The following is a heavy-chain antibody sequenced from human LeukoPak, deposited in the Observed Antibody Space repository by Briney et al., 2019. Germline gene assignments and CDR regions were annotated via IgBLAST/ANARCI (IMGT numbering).Heavy chain of an antibody. CDR2: IFSNGGTT. Sequence: GGSLRLSCSASGFSFSSNAMHWVRQAPGKGLEFVSGIFSNGGTTYYADSVKGRFTISRDNSKNTLYLQMNSLRAEDTAVYYCARATVTRWFDPWGQGTLVTVSS. CDR1: GFSFSSNA. CDR3: ARATVTRWFDP. J-gene: IGHJ5*02. V-gene: IGHV3-64*04. D-gene: IGHD4-17*01.